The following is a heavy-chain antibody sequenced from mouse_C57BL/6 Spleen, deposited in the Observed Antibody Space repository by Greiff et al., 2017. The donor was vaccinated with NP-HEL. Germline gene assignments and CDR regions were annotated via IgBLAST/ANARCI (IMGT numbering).Heavy chain of an antibody. CDR2: IDPSDSYT. Sequence: QVQLQQSGAELVMPGASVKLSCKASGYTFTSYWMHWVKQRPGQGLEWIGEIDPSDSYTNYNQKFKGKSTLTVDKSSSTAYMQLSSLTSEDSAVYYCARQGYDYGNFDVWGTGTTVTVSS. CDR1: GYTFTSYW. J-gene: IGHJ1*03. V-gene: IGHV1-69*01. D-gene: IGHD2-3*01. CDR3: ARQGYDYGNFDV.